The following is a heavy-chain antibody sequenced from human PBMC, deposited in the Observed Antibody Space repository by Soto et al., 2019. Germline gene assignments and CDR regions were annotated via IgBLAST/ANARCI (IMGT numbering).Heavy chain of an antibody. CDR2: LYYSGST. V-gene: IGHV4-30-4*01. Sequence: QVQLQESGPGLVKPSQTLSLTCTVSGGSISSGDYYWSWIRQPPGKCLEWIGYLYYSGSTYYNPSLKSGVTISVDASKSQFSMKLSSVTAADTAVYYCAREGGTTVETGWYFDLWGRGTLVTVSS. D-gene: IGHD4-17*01. CDR3: AREGGTTVETGWYFDL. J-gene: IGHJ2*01. CDR1: GGSISSGDYY.